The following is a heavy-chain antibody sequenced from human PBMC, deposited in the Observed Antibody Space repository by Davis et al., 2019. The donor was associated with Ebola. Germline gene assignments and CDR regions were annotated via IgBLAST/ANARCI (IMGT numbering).Heavy chain of an antibody. CDR3: ARDGYCSSTSCYVDWDYYYYGMDV. D-gene: IGHD2-2*01. J-gene: IGHJ6*04. CDR2: ISAYNGNT. V-gene: IGHV1-18*01. Sequence: ASVKVSCKASGYTFTSYGISWVRQAPGQGLEWMGWISAYNGNTNYAQKLQGRVTMTTDTSTSTAYMELRSLRSDDTAVYYCARDGYCSSTSCYVDWDYYYYGMDVWGKGTTVTVSS. CDR1: GYTFTSYG.